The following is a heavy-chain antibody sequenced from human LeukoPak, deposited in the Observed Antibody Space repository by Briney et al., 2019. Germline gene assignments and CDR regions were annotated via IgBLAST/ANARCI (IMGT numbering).Heavy chain of an antibody. Sequence: SQTLSLTCAISGDSVSSNSAAWNWIRQSPSRGLEWLGRTYYRSKWYNDYAVSVKSRITINPDTSKNQFSLKLSSVTAADTAVYYCARDRCSGGSCYFYWYFDLWGRGTLVTVSS. D-gene: IGHD2-15*01. CDR2: TYYRSKWYN. J-gene: IGHJ2*01. CDR1: GDSVSSNSAA. CDR3: ARDRCSGGSCYFYWYFDL. V-gene: IGHV6-1*01.